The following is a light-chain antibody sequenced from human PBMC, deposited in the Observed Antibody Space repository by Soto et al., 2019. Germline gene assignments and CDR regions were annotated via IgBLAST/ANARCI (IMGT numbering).Light chain of an antibody. CDR2: GAS. V-gene: IGKV3-20*01. CDR1: QSVSSSY. CDR3: QQYGNSPWT. Sequence: EIVLTQSPGTLSLSPGERATLSCRASQSVSSSYLAWYQQKPGQAPRLLIYGASNRATGIPDRFSGSGSGTEFTLTISRLEPEDFAVYYCQQYGNSPWTFGQGTKVEI. J-gene: IGKJ1*01.